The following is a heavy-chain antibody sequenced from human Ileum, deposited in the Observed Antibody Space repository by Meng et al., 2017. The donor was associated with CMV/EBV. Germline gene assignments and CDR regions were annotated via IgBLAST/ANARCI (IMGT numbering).Heavy chain of an antibody. J-gene: IGHJ3*01. V-gene: IGHV4-39*07. CDR2: IYYRGNT. CDR3: ARDYDYGDYQTFDV. Sequence: SETLSLTCTVSGASMTSSTYYWGWIRQSPGKGLECLGTIYYRGNTFYNPSFKNRVTMTVDTSRNQFSLKLTAVTAADTAVYYCARDYDYGDYQTFDVWGQGSRVTVSS. CDR1: GASMTSSTYY. D-gene: IGHD4-17*01.